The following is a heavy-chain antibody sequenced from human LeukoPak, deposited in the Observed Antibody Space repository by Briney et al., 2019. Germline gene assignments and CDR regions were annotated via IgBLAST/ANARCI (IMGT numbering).Heavy chain of an antibody. Sequence: SQTLSLTCAVSGGSISSGGYSWSWTRQPPGKGLEWIGYIYHSGSTYYNPSLKSRVTISVDRSKNQFSLKLSSVTAADTAVYYCARDQDWFDPWGQGTLVTVSS. J-gene: IGHJ5*02. CDR3: ARDQDWFDP. CDR2: IYHSGST. V-gene: IGHV4-30-2*01. CDR1: GGSISSGGYS.